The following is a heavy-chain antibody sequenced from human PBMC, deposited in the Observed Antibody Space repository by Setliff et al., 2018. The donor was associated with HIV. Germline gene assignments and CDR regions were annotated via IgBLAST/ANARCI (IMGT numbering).Heavy chain of an antibody. Sequence: PGGYLRLSCAASGFTFSNYGMHWVRQAPGKGLEWVAVIWYDGSNKYYADSVKGRFTISRDNSKNTLYLQMNSLRAEDTAVYYCSGEFGSPPDLYYWGLGTLVTVSS. J-gene: IGHJ4*02. D-gene: IGHD2-21*01. CDR1: GFTFSNYG. CDR3: SGEFGSPPDLYY. V-gene: IGHV3-33*01. CDR2: IWYDGSNK.